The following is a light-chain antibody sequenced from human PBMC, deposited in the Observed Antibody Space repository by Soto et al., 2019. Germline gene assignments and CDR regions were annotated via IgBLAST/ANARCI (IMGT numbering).Light chain of an antibody. CDR1: SSDVGGYNY. V-gene: IGLV2-14*01. CDR3: SSYTSSSTYV. CDR2: EVS. Sequence: QSALTQPASVSGSPGQSITISCTGTSSDVGGYNYVSWYQQYPGKAPKLKIYEVSNRPSGVSNRFSGSKSGNTASLTISGLRAEDEAEYYCSSYTSSSTYVFGTGTKLTVL. J-gene: IGLJ1*01.